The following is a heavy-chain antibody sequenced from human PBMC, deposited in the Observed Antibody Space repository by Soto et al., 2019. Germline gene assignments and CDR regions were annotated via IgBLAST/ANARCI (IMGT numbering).Heavy chain of an antibody. CDR1: GFTFNTYS. CDR2: VGSDSGAI. V-gene: IGHV3-48*02. CDR3: TRPAPFDY. J-gene: IGHJ4*02. D-gene: IGHD2-2*01. Sequence: AVGSLRLSCVASGFTFNTYSMNWVRQAPGKGLEWISYVGSDSGAIYYADSVKGRFTISRDNAKNSVYLQMNSLRDEDTAIYYCTRPAPFDYWGQGTLVTVSS.